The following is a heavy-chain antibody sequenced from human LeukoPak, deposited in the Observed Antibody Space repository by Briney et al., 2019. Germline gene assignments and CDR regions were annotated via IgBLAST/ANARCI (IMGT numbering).Heavy chain of an antibody. Sequence: RGESLKISCKGSGYSFTNFWIGWVRQMPGKGLEWMGIIYPGDSDTRYSPSFQGQVTISADKSISTAYLQWSSLRASDTAMYYCARWHPSWDFPYWGQGTLVTVSS. J-gene: IGHJ4*02. CDR3: ARWHPSWDFPY. CDR2: IYPGDSDT. D-gene: IGHD3-3*01. CDR1: GYSFTNFW. V-gene: IGHV5-51*01.